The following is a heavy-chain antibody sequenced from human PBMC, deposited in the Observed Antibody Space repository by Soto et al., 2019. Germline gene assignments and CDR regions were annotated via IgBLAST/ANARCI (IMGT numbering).Heavy chain of an antibody. CDR3: AKDRDNGYYHYGMDV. CDR2: ISSDGSNK. J-gene: IGHJ6*02. D-gene: IGHD2-8*01. Sequence: QVQLVESGGGVVQPGRSLRLSCAASGFTFSSYGMHWVRQAPGKGMEWVTLISSDGSNKYYADSVKGRFTISRDNSTNTLYLQLNSLRGEDTAVYYCAKDRDNGYYHYGMDVWGQGTTVTVSS. CDR1: GFTFSSYG. V-gene: IGHV3-30*18.